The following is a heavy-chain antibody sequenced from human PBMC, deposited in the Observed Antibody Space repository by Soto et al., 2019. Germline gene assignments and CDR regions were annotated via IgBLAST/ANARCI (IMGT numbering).Heavy chain of an antibody. Sequence: QVQLVQSGAEVKKPGASVKVSCKASGYTFTSYYMHWVRQAPGQGLEWMGIINPSGGSTSYAQKFQGRVTRXXXTXXSTVYMELSSLRSEDTAVYYCARDRAVAGPGESDYWGQGTLVTVSS. CDR3: ARDRAVAGPGESDY. CDR1: GYTFTSYY. D-gene: IGHD6-19*01. V-gene: IGHV1-46*01. J-gene: IGHJ4*02. CDR2: INPSGGST.